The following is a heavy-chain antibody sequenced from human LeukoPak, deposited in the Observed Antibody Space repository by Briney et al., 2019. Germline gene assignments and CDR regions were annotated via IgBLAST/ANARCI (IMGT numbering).Heavy chain of an antibody. D-gene: IGHD7-27*01. J-gene: IGHJ2*01. CDR2: MNHSGST. Sequence: PSETLSLTCAVYGGSFSGYYWSWIRQPPGKGLEWIGEMNHSGSTNYNPSLKSRVTISVDRSKNQFSLKLRSVTAADTAVYYCARGLRTGDPPSVIWGRGTLVTVSS. CDR1: GGSFSGYY. V-gene: IGHV4-34*01. CDR3: ARGLRTGDPPSVI.